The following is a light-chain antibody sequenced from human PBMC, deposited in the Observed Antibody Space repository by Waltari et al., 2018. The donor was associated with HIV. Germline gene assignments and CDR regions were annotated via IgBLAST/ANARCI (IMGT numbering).Light chain of an antibody. CDR1: SSHIDVYKY. V-gene: IGLV2-14*03. J-gene: IGLJ1*01. CDR3: SSYTTTSTLYV. CDR2: DVS. Sequence: QSTLTQPASVSGSPGQSVTISCTGLSSHIDVYKYFSWYQQHPGKAPKLLIYDVSNRPSGVSHRFSGSKSANTASLTISGLQAEDEADYYCSSYTTTSTLYVFGTGTKVTV.